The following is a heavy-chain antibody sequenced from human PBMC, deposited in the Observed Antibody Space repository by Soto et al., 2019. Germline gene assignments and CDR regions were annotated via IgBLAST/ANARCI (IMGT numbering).Heavy chain of an antibody. CDR2: INAGGGYT. D-gene: IGHD2-21*02. J-gene: IGHJ5*02. CDR3: PRGGAIGVVTAPFGL. V-gene: IGHV1-46*03. CDR1: GYSFPNYY. Sequence: GASVKVSCKASGYSFPNYYMHWVRQAPGQGLEWMGTINAGGGYTTYAQRFQGRVTMTRETPTSTVSMVLSSLRYEDTALYYCPRGGAIGVVTAPFGLWG.